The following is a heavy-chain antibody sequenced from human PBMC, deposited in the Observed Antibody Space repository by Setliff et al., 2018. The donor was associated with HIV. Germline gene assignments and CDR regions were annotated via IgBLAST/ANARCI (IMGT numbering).Heavy chain of an antibody. CDR1: GFRFGHYV. D-gene: IGHD3-16*02. CDR3: ARGAPAVPPALSPPHSYNWFDP. J-gene: IGHJ5*02. CDR2: ISWSSGGV. V-gene: IGHV3-9*01. Sequence: PGGSLRLSCAASGFRFGHYVMHWVRQPPGKGLEWVSGISWSSGGVGYADSVKGRFTVSRDNAKNTLYLEMHSLTSEDTAVYFCARGAPAVPPALSPPHSYNWFDPWGQGTVVTVSS.